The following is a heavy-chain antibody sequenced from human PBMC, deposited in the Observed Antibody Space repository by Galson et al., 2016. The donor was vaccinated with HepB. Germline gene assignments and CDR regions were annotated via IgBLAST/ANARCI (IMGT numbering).Heavy chain of an antibody. V-gene: IGHV3-11*01. Sequence: SLRLSCAASGFTFRDYYMTWIRQAPGKGLEWITHISSSGDRTWYSASVKGRFTISRDNAKNSLYLQMNSLRAEDTAVYYCAREYCNNGVCYFGAFDIWGQGTTVTVSS. CDR2: ISSSGDRT. J-gene: IGHJ3*02. CDR3: AREYCNNGVCYFGAFDI. CDR1: GFTFRDYY. D-gene: IGHD2-8*01.